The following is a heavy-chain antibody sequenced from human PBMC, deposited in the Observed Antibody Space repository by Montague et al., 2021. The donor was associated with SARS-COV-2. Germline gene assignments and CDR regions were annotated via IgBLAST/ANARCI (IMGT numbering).Heavy chain of an antibody. V-gene: IGHV4-31*03. CDR3: ARGGTIFGVVTFPVDY. CDR2: IYYSGST. D-gene: IGHD3-3*01. CDR1: GGSIRSGGYY. Sequence: TLSLTCTVSGGSIRSGGYYWSWIRQHPGKGLEWIGYIYYSGSTYYNPSLKSRVTISVDTSKNQFSLKLSSVTAADTAVYYCARGGTIFGVVTFPVDYWGQGTLVTLSS. J-gene: IGHJ4*02.